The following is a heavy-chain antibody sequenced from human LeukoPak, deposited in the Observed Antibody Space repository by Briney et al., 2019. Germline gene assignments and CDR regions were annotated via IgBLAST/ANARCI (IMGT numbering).Heavy chain of an antibody. V-gene: IGHV3-7*01. CDR2: IKQDGSDK. J-gene: IGHJ4*02. CDR1: GFTFSTYW. CDR3: ARVLPVASRDY. Sequence: GGSLRLSCAASGFTFSTYWMSWVRQAPGQGLEWVANIKQDGSDKFYVDSVKGRFTISRDNAKNSMYLQMNSLRAEDTAVYYCARVLPVASRDYWGQGTLVTVSS. D-gene: IGHD2-2*01.